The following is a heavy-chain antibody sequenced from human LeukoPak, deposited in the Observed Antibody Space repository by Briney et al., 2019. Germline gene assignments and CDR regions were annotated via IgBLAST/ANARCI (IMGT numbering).Heavy chain of an antibody. CDR3: ASLNYDILTGYDAFDI. Sequence: ASVKVSCKASGYTFTGYYMHWVRQAPGQGLEWMGWINPNSGGTNYAQKFQGRVTMTRYTSISTAYMELSRLRSDDTAVYYCASLNYDILTGYDAFDIWGQGKMVTVSS. V-gene: IGHV1-2*02. CDR2: INPNSGGT. CDR1: GYTFTGYY. J-gene: IGHJ3*02. D-gene: IGHD3-9*01.